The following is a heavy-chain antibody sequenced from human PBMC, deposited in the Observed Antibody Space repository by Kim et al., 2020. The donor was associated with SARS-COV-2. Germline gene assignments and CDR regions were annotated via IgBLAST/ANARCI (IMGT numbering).Heavy chain of an antibody. CDR1: GFSLSTSGVG. V-gene: IGHV2-5*02. J-gene: IGHJ5*02. CDR2: IYWDDDK. D-gene: IGHD6-13*01. Sequence: SGPTLVNPTQTLTLTCTFSGFSLSTSGVGVGWIRQPPGKALEWLALIYWDDDKRYSPSLKSRLTITKDTSKNQVVLTMTNMDPVDTATYYCAHRRGGYSSSWYGGFDPWGQGTLVTFSS. CDR3: AHRRGGYSSSWYGGFDP.